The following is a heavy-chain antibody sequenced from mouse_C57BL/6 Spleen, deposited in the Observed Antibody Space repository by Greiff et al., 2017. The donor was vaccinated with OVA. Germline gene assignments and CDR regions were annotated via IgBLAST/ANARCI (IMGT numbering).Heavy chain of an antibody. CDR3: ARSGGWLPLGDY. CDR1: GYAFSSYW. D-gene: IGHD2-3*01. J-gene: IGHJ2*01. Sequence: QVQLQQSGAELVKPGASVKISCKASGYAFSSYWMNWVKQRPGKGLEWIGQIYPGDGDTNYNGKFKGKATLTADKSSSTAYMQLSSLTSEDSAVYFCARSGGWLPLGDYWGQGTTLTVSS. CDR2: IYPGDGDT. V-gene: IGHV1-80*01.